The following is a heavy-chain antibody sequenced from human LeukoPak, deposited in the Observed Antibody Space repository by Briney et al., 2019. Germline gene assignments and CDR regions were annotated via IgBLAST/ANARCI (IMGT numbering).Heavy chain of an antibody. CDR1: GGSISSSNYY. D-gene: IGHD2-2*01. CDR2: IYYSGST. J-gene: IGHJ4*02. CDR3: ARDSCSRTSCRKKFDY. V-gene: IGHV4-39*07. Sequence: PSETLSLICSVSGGSISSSNYYWGWIRQPPGKELEWIGSIYYSGSTYYNPSLKSRVTISVDTSKNQFSLKLSSVTAADTPVYYCARDSCSRTSCRKKFDYWGQGTLVTVSS.